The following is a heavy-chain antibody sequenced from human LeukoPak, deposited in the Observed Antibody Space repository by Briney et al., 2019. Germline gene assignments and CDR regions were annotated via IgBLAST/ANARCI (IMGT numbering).Heavy chain of an antibody. CDR2: IYYPGYP. J-gene: IGHJ6*03. CDR3: ARGSYDSSGYYYGLYYYYYMDV. CDR1: GASLSSYF. V-gene: IGHV4-59*01. Sequence: SETLSLTCNVSGASLSSYFWSWIRQPPGKGLEWIGYIYYPGYPNYNPSLKSRVTIAVETSKSQFSLKLSSVTAADTAVYYCARGSYDSSGYYYGLYYYYYMDVWGKGTTVTVSS. D-gene: IGHD3-22*01.